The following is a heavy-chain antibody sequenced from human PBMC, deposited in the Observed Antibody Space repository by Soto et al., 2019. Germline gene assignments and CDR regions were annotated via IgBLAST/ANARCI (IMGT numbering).Heavy chain of an antibody. J-gene: IGHJ6*02. CDR3: ARARGYSVYWAYYGMDV. V-gene: IGHV3-30-3*01. Sequence: PGGSLRLSCAASGFTFSSYAIHWVRQAPGKGLEWVAVISYDGSNKYYADSVKGRFTISRDNAENSLFLQMNSLRAEDTAIYYCARARGYSVYWAYYGMDVWGQGTTVTVSS. CDR1: GFTFSSYA. D-gene: IGHD5-12*01. CDR2: ISYDGSNK.